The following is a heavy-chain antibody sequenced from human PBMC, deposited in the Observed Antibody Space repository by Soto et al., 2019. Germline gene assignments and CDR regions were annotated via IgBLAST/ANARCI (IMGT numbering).Heavy chain of an antibody. V-gene: IGHV3-49*03. J-gene: IGHJ6*02. CDR3: TKYTYTSRYAYYGMDV. CDR2: IRSKAYGGTT. CDR1: GFTFGDYA. Sequence: GGALRLSCTTYGFTFGDYAMSWSRQAPGKGLEWVGVIRSKAYGGTTDYAASVKGRFTISRDDSKSIAYLQMNSLKSEDTGVYYCTKYTYTSRYAYYGMDVWGHGTTVTVSS. D-gene: IGHD6-13*01.